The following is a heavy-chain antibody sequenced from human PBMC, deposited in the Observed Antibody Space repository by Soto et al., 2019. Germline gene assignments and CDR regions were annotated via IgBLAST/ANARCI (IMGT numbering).Heavy chain of an antibody. J-gene: IGHJ4*02. Sequence: PSEILCVTRSVPGGSISSRSCYWGWIRQPPGKGLEWIGSIYYSGSTYYNPSLKSRVTISVDTSKNQFSLKLSSVTAADTAVYYCARERDYWGQGTLVTVSS. CDR3: ARERDY. CDR1: GGSISSRSCY. CDR2: IYYSGST. V-gene: IGHV4-39*02.